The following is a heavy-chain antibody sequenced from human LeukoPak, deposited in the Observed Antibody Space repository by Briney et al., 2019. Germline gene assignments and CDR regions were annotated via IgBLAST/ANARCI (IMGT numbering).Heavy chain of an antibody. Sequence: PGGSLRLSCAASGFTFSSYSMNWVRQAPGKGLEWVSSISSSSAYIYYADSMKGRFTISRDNAKNSLFLQMNSLRAEDTAVYYCARRGSYYFDYWGQGTLVTVSS. CDR1: GFTFSSYS. CDR2: ISSSSAYI. D-gene: IGHD1-26*01. CDR3: ARRGSYYFDY. V-gene: IGHV3-21*01. J-gene: IGHJ4*02.